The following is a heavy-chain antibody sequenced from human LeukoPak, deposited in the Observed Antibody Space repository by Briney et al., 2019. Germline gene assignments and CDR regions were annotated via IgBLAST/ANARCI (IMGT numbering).Heavy chain of an antibody. CDR2: ISWNSGST. D-gene: IGHD3-3*01. CDR3: AKAQPYYDFWSGYFPQKYYFDY. Sequence: GRSLRLSCAASGFTFDDYAMHWVRQAPGKGLEWVSGISWNSGSTGYADSVKGRFTISRDNAKNSLYLQMNSLRAEDTALYYCAKAQPYYDFWSGYFPQKYYFDYWGQGTLVTVSS. CDR1: GFTFDDYA. J-gene: IGHJ4*02. V-gene: IGHV3-9*01.